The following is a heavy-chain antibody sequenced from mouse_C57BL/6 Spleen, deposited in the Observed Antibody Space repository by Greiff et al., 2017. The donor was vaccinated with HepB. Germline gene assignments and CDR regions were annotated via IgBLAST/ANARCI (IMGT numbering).Heavy chain of an antibody. CDR1: GFTFSSYA. D-gene: IGHD2-4*01. CDR3: ARGGAYYDYDARYFDV. J-gene: IGHJ1*03. CDR2: ISDGGSYT. V-gene: IGHV5-4*03. Sequence: DVMLVESGGGLVKPGGSLKLSCAASGFTFSSYAMSWVRQTPEKRLEWVATISDGGSYTYYPDNVKGRFTISRDNAKNNLYLQMSHLKSEDTAMYYCARGGAYYDYDARYFDVWGTGTTVTVSS.